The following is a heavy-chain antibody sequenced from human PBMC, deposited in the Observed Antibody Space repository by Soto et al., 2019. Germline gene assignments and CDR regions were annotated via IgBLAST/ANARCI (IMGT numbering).Heavy chain of an antibody. J-gene: IGHJ4*02. CDR2: LNPMFNST. CDR3: ARQIFAADY. V-gene: IGHV1-69*01. CDR1: GGTFDHAA. D-gene: IGHD3-9*01. Sequence: QVQLVQSGAEVKKPGSSVKVSCEAPGGTFDHAAITWVRQAPGQGLEWMGGLNPMFNSTHYAQKFQGRVTITADAATSTAFMELRRLRSYDTAVDYCARQIFAADYWGQGTLLIVSS.